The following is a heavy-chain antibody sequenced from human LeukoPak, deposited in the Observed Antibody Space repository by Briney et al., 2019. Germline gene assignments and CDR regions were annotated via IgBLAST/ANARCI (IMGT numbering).Heavy chain of an antibody. CDR2: IYHSGST. V-gene: IGHV4-38-2*02. CDR3: ASRTAAAGYWYFDL. CDR1: GYSISSGYY. J-gene: IGHJ2*01. D-gene: IGHD6-13*01. Sequence: PSETLSLTCTVPGYSISSGYYWGWIRQPPGKGLEWIGSIYHSGSTYYNPSLKSRVTISVDTSKNQFSLKLSSVTAADTAVYYCASRTAAAGYWYFDLWGRGTLVTVSS.